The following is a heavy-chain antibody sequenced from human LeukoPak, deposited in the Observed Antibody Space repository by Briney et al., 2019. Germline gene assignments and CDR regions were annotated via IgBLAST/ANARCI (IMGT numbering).Heavy chain of an antibody. CDR3: ARARTVLGKYYFDY. CDR1: GYSFTNYW. V-gene: IGHV5-51*01. J-gene: IGHJ4*02. Sequence: GESLKISCKGSGYSFTNYWIGWVRQMPGKGLEWMGIIYPGDSDTRYRPSFQGHITVSADKSISTAYLQWSSLKASDTAIYYCARARTVLGKYYFDYWGQGTLVTVSS. CDR2: IYPGDSDT. D-gene: IGHD3-16*01.